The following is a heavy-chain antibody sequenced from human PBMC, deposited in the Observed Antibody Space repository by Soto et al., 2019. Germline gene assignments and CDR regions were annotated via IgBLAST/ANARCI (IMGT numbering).Heavy chain of an antibody. CDR1: GFTFSNYN. J-gene: IGHJ4*02. CDR3: ARRGASSSSLDF. D-gene: IGHD6-6*01. V-gene: IGHV3-21*01. CDR2: ISSYSNYI. Sequence: GGSLRLSCAASGFTFSNYNINWVRQAPGKGLEWVSSISSYSNYIYYGDSVKGRFTISRDNAKNSVFLQMNSLRVEDTAVYYCARRGASSSSLDFWGQGTLVTVSS.